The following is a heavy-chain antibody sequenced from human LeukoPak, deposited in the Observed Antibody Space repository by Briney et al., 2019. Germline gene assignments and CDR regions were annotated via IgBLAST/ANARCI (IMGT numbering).Heavy chain of an antibody. V-gene: IGHV4-61*02. Sequence: SETLSLTFTVSGGSISSGSYYWSWIRPPAGKGLEWIGRIYTSGSTNYNPSLKSRVTISVDTSKNQFSLKLSSVTAADTAVYYCARDLGLYYMDVWGKGTTVTISS. CDR2: IYTSGST. J-gene: IGHJ6*03. CDR3: ARDLGLYYMDV. CDR1: GGSISSGSYY.